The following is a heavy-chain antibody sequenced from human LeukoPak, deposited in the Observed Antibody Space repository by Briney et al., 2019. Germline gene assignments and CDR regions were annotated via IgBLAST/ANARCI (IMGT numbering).Heavy chain of an antibody. CDR1: GFTFSIYA. D-gene: IGHD3-10*01. Sequence: GGSLRLSCAGSGFTFSIYAMSCVRHAPGEGLEWVSGIIGSGDRAFHADSVKGRLTISRDDSKNTLYLQMNSLRAEDTAIYYCTTVITMLRGLHTSDYWGQGTLVTVSS. V-gene: IGHV3-23*01. J-gene: IGHJ4*02. CDR2: IIGSGDRA. CDR3: TTVITMLRGLHTSDY.